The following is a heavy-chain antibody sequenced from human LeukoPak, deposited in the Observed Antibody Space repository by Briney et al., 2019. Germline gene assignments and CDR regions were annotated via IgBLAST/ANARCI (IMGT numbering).Heavy chain of an antibody. CDR2: ISSSSSYI. CDR3: ARGMARHVQFDY. V-gene: IGHV3-21*01. D-gene: IGHD5-24*01. Sequence: GGSLRLSCAASGFTFSSYSMNWVRQAPGKGLEWVSSISSSSSYIYYSDSVKGRFTISRDNAKNSLYLQMNSLRADDTAVYYCARGMARHVQFDYWGQGTLVTVSS. J-gene: IGHJ4*02. CDR1: GFTFSSYS.